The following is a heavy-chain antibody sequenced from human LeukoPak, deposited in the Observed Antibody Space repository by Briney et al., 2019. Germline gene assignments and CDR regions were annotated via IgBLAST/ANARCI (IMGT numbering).Heavy chain of an antibody. CDR1: GFTFSNYG. D-gene: IGHD5-12*01. CDR3: VKGPLRGVYGGYIFDY. Sequence: PGRSLRLSCAASGFTFSNYGMHWVRQAPGKGLEYVSAISSNGGSTYYADSVKGRFTISRDNSKNTLYLQMSSLRAEDTAVYYCVKGPLRGVYGGYIFDYWGQGTLVTVSS. V-gene: IGHV3-64D*09. CDR2: ISSNGGST. J-gene: IGHJ4*02.